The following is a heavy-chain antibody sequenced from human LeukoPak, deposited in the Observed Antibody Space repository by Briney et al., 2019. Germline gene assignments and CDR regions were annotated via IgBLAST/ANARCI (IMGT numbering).Heavy chain of an antibody. CDR1: GGSISSHY. CDR2: ISSIGST. J-gene: IGHJ3*02. Sequence: PSETLSLTCTVSGGSISSHYWSWIRQPPGKGLEWIGYISSIGSTNYNPSLKSRVTISVDTSKNQFSLKLTSLTAADTAVYFCARDPTTVTKGLDIWGQGTMVTVSS. D-gene: IGHD4-17*01. CDR3: ARDPTTVTKGLDI. V-gene: IGHV4-59*11.